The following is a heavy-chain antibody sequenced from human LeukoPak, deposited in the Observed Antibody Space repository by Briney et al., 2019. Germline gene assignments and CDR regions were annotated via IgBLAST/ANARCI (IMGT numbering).Heavy chain of an antibody. CDR2: INGGNGYT. V-gene: IGHV1-3*01. CDR3: GRVGGRSKAAMGDAFDI. CDR1: GYTFTNYA. D-gene: IGHD6-6*01. J-gene: IGHJ3*02. Sequence: ASVKLYCTASGYTFTNYALHWVRQAPGQGLECMGWINGGNGYTRHLQKFQDRVTITQDTSANTAYLELSGLRSEDTAVYYCGRVGGRSKAAMGDAFDIWGQGTMVTVSS.